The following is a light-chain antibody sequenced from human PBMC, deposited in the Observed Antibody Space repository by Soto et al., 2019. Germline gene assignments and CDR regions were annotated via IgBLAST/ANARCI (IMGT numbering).Light chain of an antibody. CDR2: GAS. Sequence: EIVLTQSPGTLSLSPGGRATLSCRASQSVSSSYLAWYQQKPGQAPRLLISGASNRATGIPDRFSGSGSGTDFTLTISRLEPDDFALYFCQQYGGSPITFGLGTRLEIK. J-gene: IGKJ5*01. CDR1: QSVSSSY. V-gene: IGKV3-20*01. CDR3: QQYGGSPIT.